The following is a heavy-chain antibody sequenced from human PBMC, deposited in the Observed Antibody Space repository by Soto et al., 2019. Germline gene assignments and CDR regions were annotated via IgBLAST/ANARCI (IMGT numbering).Heavy chain of an antibody. Sequence: ASVKVSCKASGHTFTSYGISWVRQAPGQGLEWMGWISAYNGNTNYAQKLQGRVTMTTDTSTSTAYMELRSLRSDDTAVYYCARPNKLLWFGELPYPPDYWGQGTLVTVSS. J-gene: IGHJ4*02. V-gene: IGHV1-18*04. D-gene: IGHD3-10*01. CDR2: ISAYNGNT. CDR3: ARPNKLLWFGELPYPPDY. CDR1: GHTFTSYG.